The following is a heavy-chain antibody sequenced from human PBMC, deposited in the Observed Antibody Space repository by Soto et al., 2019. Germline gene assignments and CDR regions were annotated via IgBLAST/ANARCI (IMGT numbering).Heavy chain of an antibody. CDR3: ASSGVVVVPAAMFGAFDI. V-gene: IGHV1-69*02. CDR1: GGTFSSYT. J-gene: IGHJ3*02. D-gene: IGHD2-2*01. Sequence: SVKVSCKASGGTFSSYTISWVRQAPGQGLEWMGRIIPILGIANYAQKFQGRVTITADKSTSTAYMELSSLRSEDTAVYYCASSGVVVVPAAMFGAFDIWGQGTMVTVSS. CDR2: IIPILGIA.